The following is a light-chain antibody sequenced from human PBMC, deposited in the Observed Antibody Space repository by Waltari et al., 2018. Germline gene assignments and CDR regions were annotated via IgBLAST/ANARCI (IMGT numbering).Light chain of an antibody. J-gene: IGLJ2*01. V-gene: IGLV1-40*01. CDR1: GSNIRAYD. CDR3: QSYDPDLSVV. Sequence: QSVLTQPPSVSGAPGQRVAISCTGSGSNIRAYDVTWYQQHPGKAPKLLTYGVNTRPVGVPDRFSGSQFGTSASLAITGLQAEDEADYYCQSYDPDLSVVFGGGTKLTVL. CDR2: GVN.